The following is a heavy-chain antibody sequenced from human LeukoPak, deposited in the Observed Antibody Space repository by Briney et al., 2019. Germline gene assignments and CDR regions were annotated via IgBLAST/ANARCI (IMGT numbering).Heavy chain of an antibody. D-gene: IGHD6-19*01. Sequence: PGGSLRLSCAASGFTFDDYGMSWVRQAPGKGLEWVSAISGSGGSTYYADSVKGRFTISRDNSKNTLYLQMNSLRAEDTAVYYCAKMPPTVAGYYYFDYWGQGTLVTVSS. J-gene: IGHJ4*02. CDR1: GFTFDDYG. V-gene: IGHV3-23*01. CDR3: AKMPPTVAGYYYFDY. CDR2: ISGSGGST.